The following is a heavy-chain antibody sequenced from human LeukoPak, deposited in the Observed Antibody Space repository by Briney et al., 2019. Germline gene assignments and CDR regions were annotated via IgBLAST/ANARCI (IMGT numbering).Heavy chain of an antibody. Sequence: GASVKVSCKASGGTFSSYAISWVRQAPGQGLEWMGRIIPILGIANCAQKFQGRVTITADKSTSTAYMELSSLRSEDTAVYYCAREAYYDSSGYYYFDYWGQGTLVTVSS. CDR1: GGTFSSYA. V-gene: IGHV1-69*04. CDR3: AREAYYDSSGYYYFDY. J-gene: IGHJ4*02. CDR2: IIPILGIA. D-gene: IGHD3-22*01.